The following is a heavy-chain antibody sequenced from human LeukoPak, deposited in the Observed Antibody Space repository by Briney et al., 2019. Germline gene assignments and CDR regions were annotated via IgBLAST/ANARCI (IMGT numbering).Heavy chain of an antibody. D-gene: IGHD3-10*01. Sequence: GGSLRLSCAASGFTFSSYWMSWVRQAPGKGLEWVANIKQDGSEKYYVDSVKGRFTISRDNAKNSLYLQMNSLRAEDTAVYYCARDSPYYYGSGSMAQGFDYWGQGTLVTVSS. CDR3: ARDSPYYYGSGSMAQGFDY. V-gene: IGHV3-7*01. CDR2: IKQDGSEK. J-gene: IGHJ4*02. CDR1: GFTFSSYW.